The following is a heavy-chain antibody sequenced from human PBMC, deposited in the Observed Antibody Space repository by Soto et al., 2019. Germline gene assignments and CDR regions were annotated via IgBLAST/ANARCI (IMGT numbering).Heavy chain of an antibody. V-gene: IGHV1-18*01. J-gene: IGHJ5*02. CDR1: GYTFTSYG. CDR3: ARLPKSSSWYGEGFDP. D-gene: IGHD6-13*01. Sequence: ASVKVSCKASGYTFTSYGISWVRQAPGQGLEWMGWISAYNGNTNYAQKLQGRVTMTTDTSTSTAYMELRSLKSDDTAVYYCARLPKSSSWYGEGFDPWGQGTLVTVSS. CDR2: ISAYNGNT.